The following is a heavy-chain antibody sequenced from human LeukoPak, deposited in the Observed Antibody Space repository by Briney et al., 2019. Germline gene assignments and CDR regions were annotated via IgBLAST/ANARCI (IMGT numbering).Heavy chain of an antibody. CDR2: IRSKAYGGTT. CDR1: GFTFGDYA. J-gene: IGHJ4*02. Sequence: GGSLRLSCTASGFTFGDYAMSWFRQAPGKGLEWVGFIRSKAYGGTTEYAASMKGRFTISRDDSKSIAYLQMNSLKTEDTAVYYCTRPSYYDFWSGYRYYFVYWGQGTLVTVSS. V-gene: IGHV3-49*03. CDR3: TRPSYYDFWSGYRYYFVY. D-gene: IGHD3-3*01.